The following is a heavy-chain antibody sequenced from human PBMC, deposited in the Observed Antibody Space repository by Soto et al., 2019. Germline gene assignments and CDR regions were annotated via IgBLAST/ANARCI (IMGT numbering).Heavy chain of an antibody. V-gene: IGHV5-51*01. CDR1: GYSFTSYW. CDR3: ARRQYYYDSSGYYPTPHYYGMDV. D-gene: IGHD3-22*01. J-gene: IGHJ6*02. CDR2: IYPGDSDT. Sequence: GESLKICCKGSGYSFTSYWIGWVRQMPGKGLEWMGIIYPGDSDTRYSPSFQGQVTISADKSISTAYLQWSSLKASDTAMYYCARRQYYYDSSGYYPTPHYYGMDVWGQGTTVTGSS.